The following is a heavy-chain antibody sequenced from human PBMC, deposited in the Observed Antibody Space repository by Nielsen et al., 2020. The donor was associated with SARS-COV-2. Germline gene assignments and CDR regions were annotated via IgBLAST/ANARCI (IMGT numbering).Heavy chain of an antibody. CDR1: GFPFSDFT. Sequence: GGSLRLSCAASGFPFSDFTMHWVRQAPGKGLEWVANISYDGTNKYYAGSVKGRLTISRDNSKNTLYLQMNSLRAEDTAVYYCARGGGGMDVWGQGTTVTVSS. J-gene: IGHJ6*02. CDR3: ARGGGGMDV. D-gene: IGHD3-16*01. CDR2: ISYDGTNK. V-gene: IGHV3-30*14.